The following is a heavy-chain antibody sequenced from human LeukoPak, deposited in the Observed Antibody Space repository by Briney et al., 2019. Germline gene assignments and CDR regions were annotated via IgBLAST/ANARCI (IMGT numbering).Heavy chain of an antibody. CDR3: AKDTPSPNSGFYHY. D-gene: IGHD1-26*01. Sequence: PGRSLRLSCAASGFTFSSSGMHWVRQAPGKGLEWVSTISHDGSNKYYGDSVKGRFTISRDNSKNTLYVQMNSLRAEDTAVYFCAKDTPSPNSGFYHYWGQGTLVTVSS. CDR1: GFTFSSSG. J-gene: IGHJ4*02. CDR2: ISHDGSNK. V-gene: IGHV3-30*18.